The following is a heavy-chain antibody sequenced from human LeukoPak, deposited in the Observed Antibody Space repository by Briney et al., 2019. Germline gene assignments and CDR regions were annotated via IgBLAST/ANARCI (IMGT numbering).Heavy chain of an antibody. J-gene: IGHJ4*02. D-gene: IGHD5-24*01. CDR2: IYPGDSDT. V-gene: IGHV5-51*01. CDR1: GYSFTSYW. CDR3: ARVEMATTTGFDY. Sequence: GESLKISCKGSGYSFTSYWIGWVRQMPGKGLEWMGIIYPGDSDTRYSSSFQGQVTISADKSISTAYLQWSSLKASDTAMYYCARVEMATTTGFDYWGQGTLVTVSS.